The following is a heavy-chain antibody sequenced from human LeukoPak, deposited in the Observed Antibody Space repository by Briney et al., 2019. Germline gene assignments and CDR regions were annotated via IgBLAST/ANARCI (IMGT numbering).Heavy chain of an antibody. J-gene: IGHJ5*02. Sequence: SETLSLTCAVYGGSFSGYYWSWIRQPPGKGLEWSGEINHGGSTNDNPSLKSRGTISVDTYKNQFSLKLSSVAAADTAVYYCARGGVPAAISKKNNWFDPWGQGTLVTVSS. V-gene: IGHV4-34*01. CDR3: ARGGVPAAISKKNNWFDP. CDR2: INHGGST. CDR1: GGSFSGYY. D-gene: IGHD2-2*01.